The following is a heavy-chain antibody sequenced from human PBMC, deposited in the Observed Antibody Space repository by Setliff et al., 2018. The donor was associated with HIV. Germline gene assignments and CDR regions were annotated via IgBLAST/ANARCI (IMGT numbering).Heavy chain of an antibody. CDR3: ARQYSSSSSAFDI. CDR2: IYTSGST. D-gene: IGHD6-6*01. J-gene: IGHJ3*02. V-gene: IGHV4-4*09. Sequence: PSETLSLTCTVSGGSISSYYWSWIRQPPGKGLEWIGYIYTSGSTNYNPSLKSRVTISVDTSKNQFSLKLSSVTAADTAVYYCARQYSSSSSAFDIWGQGTMVT. CDR1: GGSISSYY.